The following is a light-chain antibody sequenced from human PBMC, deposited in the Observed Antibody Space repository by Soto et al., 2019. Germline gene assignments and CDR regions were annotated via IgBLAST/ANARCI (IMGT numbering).Light chain of an antibody. Sequence: QSALTQPPSASGSPGQSVTISCTGTSSDDGGYNYVSWYQQHPGKAPKLMIYEVSKRPSWVPDRFSGSKPGNTASLTVSGLQAEDEADYYCSSYAGSNNGVFGGGTKVTVL. CDR3: SSYAGSNNGV. CDR1: SSDDGGYNY. V-gene: IGLV2-8*01. J-gene: IGLJ2*01. CDR2: EVS.